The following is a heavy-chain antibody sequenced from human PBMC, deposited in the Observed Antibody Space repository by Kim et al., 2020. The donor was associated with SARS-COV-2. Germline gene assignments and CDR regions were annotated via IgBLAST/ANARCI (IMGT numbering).Heavy chain of an antibody. D-gene: IGHD3-10*01. Sequence: SETLSLTCTVSGGSISSSSYYWGWIRQPPGKGLEWIGSIYYSGSTYYNPSLKSRVTISVDTSKNQFSLKLSSVTAADTAVYYCARPGSDGMANNRGWFDPWGQGTLVTVSS. CDR3: ARPGSDGMANNRGWFDP. V-gene: IGHV4-39*01. CDR2: IYYSGST. CDR1: GGSISSSSYY. J-gene: IGHJ5*02.